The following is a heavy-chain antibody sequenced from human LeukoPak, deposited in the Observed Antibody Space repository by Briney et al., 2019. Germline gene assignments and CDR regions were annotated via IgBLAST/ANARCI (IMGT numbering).Heavy chain of an antibody. CDR2: IIPIFGTA. D-gene: IGHD3-10*01. Sequence: SVKVSCKASGGTFSSYAISWVRQAPGQGLEWMGGIIPIFGTANYAQKFQGRVTITADESTSTAYMELSSLRSEDTAVYYCASGGNVWFGELSNFDYWGQGTLVTVSS. J-gene: IGHJ4*02. V-gene: IGHV1-69*13. CDR1: GGTFSSYA. CDR3: ASGGNVWFGELSNFDY.